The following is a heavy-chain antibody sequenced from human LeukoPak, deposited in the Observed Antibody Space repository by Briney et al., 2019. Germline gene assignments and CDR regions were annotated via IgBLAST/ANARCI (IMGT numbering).Heavy chain of an antibody. Sequence: PGGSLRLSCAASGFTFTNYWMSWVRQAPGKGLEWVANIKQDGSEKYYVNSVKGRFTISRDNSKNTLYLQMNSLRAEDTAVYYCAKADLADWGQGTLVTVSS. CDR2: IKQDGSEK. J-gene: IGHJ4*02. CDR3: AKADLAD. V-gene: IGHV3-7*03. CDR1: GFTFTNYW.